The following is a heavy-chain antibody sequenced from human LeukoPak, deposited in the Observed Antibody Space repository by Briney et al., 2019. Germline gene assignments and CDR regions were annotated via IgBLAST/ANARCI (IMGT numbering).Heavy chain of an antibody. J-gene: IGHJ5*02. Sequence: GGSLRLSCAASGFTFSIYSMNWVRQAPGKGLEWVSYISSSSSTIYYADSVKGRFTISRDNAKNSLYLQMNSLRAEDTAVYFCARDYDILTGYRYNWFDPWGQGTLVTVSS. CDR1: GFTFSIYS. D-gene: IGHD3-9*01. V-gene: IGHV3-48*01. CDR3: ARDYDILTGYRYNWFDP. CDR2: ISSSSSTI.